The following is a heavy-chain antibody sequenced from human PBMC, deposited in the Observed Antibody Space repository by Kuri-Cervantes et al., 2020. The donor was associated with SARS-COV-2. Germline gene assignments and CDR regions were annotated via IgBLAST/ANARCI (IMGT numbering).Heavy chain of an antibody. Sequence: GESLKISCAASGFTFSSYSMNWVRQAPGKGLEWVSSISSSSSYIYYADSVKGRFTTSRDNAKNSLYLQMNSLRAEDTAVYYCARGGRFLVWLYYYYYYMDVWGKGTTVTVSS. CDR1: GFTFSSYS. CDR3: ARGGRFLVWLYYYYYYMDV. V-gene: IGHV3-21*01. D-gene: IGHD3-3*01. CDR2: ISSSSSYI. J-gene: IGHJ6*03.